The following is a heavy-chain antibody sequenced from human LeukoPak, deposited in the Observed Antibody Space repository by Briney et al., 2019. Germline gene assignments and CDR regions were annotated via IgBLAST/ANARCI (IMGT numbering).Heavy chain of an antibody. V-gene: IGHV1-18*01. CDR2: ISVYTGKT. D-gene: IGHD4-17*01. Sequence: ASVKVSCKSSGYTFTSYGISWVRQAPGQGLEWMGWISVYTGKTYHAQKFQARVTMTTDTSTTTAYMELRSLRSDDTAVYYCAKDRGWQYADYETVAVEHWGQGTLVTVSS. J-gene: IGHJ4*02. CDR1: GYTFTSYG. CDR3: AKDRGWQYADYETVAVEH.